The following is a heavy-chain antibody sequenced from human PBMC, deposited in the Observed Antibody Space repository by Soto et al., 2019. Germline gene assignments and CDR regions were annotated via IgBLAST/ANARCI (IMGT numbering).Heavy chain of an antibody. V-gene: IGHV1-18*01. CDR2: ISAANDNT. CDR1: GYTFTSYG. J-gene: IGHJ4*02. CDR3: ARPGLRYFDWASSDF. D-gene: IGHD3-9*01. Sequence: QVPLVQSGGEVKKPGASVIVSCKASGYTFTSYGFSWVRQAPGQGLEWMGWISAANDNTEYAQKLQGRVTLTTDTSTSTAYMELRSLRSDDTAVYYCARPGLRYFDWASSDFWGQGTLVTVSS.